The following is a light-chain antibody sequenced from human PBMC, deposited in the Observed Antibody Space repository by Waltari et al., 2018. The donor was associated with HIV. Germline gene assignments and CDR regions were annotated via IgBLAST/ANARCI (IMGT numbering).Light chain of an antibody. CDR3: QTWGTGIRV. J-gene: IGLJ3*02. V-gene: IGLV4-69*01. CDR2: VTSDGSH. CDR1: SRHRSYA. Sequence: QLVLTQSPSASASLGASVKLTCTLSSRHRSYAIAWHQQQPEKGPHYLMKVTSDGSHRKGDGIPDRFSGSSSGAERYLTISSLQSEDEAAYYCQTWGTGIRVFGGGTKLTVL.